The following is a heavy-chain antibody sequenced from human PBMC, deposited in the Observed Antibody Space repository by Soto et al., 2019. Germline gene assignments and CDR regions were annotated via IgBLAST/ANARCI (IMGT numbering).Heavy chain of an antibody. D-gene: IGHD3-16*01. J-gene: IGHJ5*02. Sequence: QITLKESGPALVKPTQTLTLTCTFSGFSLSTRGVSVGWIRQPPGKAPEWLALIYWDDDKRYSPSLESRLTITKDTSKHQVLLTMTNVHPVDTATYYCAHAITYTSHWFQNWFDPWGQGTLVTVSS. CDR2: IYWDDDK. CDR3: AHAITYTSHWFQNWFDP. V-gene: IGHV2-5*02. CDR1: GFSLSTRGVS.